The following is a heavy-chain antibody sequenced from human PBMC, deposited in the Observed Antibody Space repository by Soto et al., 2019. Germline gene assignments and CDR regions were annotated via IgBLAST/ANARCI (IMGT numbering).Heavy chain of an antibody. J-gene: IGHJ4*02. V-gene: IGHV3-11*01. Sequence: QVQLVESGGDLGKPGGSLRLSCAASGYTFSDYYMSWIRQAPGKGLEWISYIDTSGTKIYYADSVKGRFTITRDNAKNSLYLKMNRLRDQETAVSYCASHYDMWSSYLSPVDYWGQGALVSVSS. CDR2: IDTSGTKI. CDR3: ASHYDMWSSYLSPVDY. D-gene: IGHD3-3*01. CDR1: GYTFSDYY.